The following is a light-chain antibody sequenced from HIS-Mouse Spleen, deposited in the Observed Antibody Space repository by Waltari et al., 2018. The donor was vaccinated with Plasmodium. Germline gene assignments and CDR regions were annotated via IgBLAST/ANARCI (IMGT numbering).Light chain of an antibody. J-gene: IGKJ3*01. CDR1: QSVSSN. Sequence: ELVLTQSPATVSVSPGERATLSCRASQSVSSNLAWYQQKPGQAPRLLIYGASTRATGIPARFSGSGSGTEFTLTISSLQSEDFAVYYCQQYNNWSFTFGPGTKVDIK. CDR3: QQYNNWSFT. CDR2: GAS. V-gene: IGKV3-15*01.